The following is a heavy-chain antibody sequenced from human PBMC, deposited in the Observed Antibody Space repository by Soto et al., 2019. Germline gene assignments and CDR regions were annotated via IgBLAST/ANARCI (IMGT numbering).Heavy chain of an antibody. CDR3: ARDRGVAPPVAGNSLDDCYMDF. V-gene: IGHV1-18*01. CDR2: ISAYNGNT. D-gene: IGHD6-19*01. CDR1: GYSFTNYG. Sequence: QDQLVQSGVEVKKPGASVKVSCKASGYSFTNYGITWVRQAPGQGFERMGWISAYNGNTNYAQKFQGRVTLTTGALRSTVDLSLRRMRSEDTEVYYCARDRGVAPPVAGNSLDDCYMDFWGKGTTVTVSS. J-gene: IGHJ6*03.